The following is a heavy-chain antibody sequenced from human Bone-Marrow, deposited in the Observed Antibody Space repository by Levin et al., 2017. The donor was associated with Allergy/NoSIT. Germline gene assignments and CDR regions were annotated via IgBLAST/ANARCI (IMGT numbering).Heavy chain of an antibody. CDR1: GFRFSGYA. D-gene: IGHD6-25*01. CDR3: VKANVAAGRPVVSWFDP. V-gene: IGHV3-23*01. J-gene: IGHJ5*02. Sequence: GGSLRLSCVASGFRFSGYAISWVRQAPGKGLEWVSSISGAATATWYADSLKGRSTISRDASKNTVYLQINDLRADDTGLYHCVKANVAAGRPVVSWFDPWGQGTLVTVSS. CDR2: ISGAATAT.